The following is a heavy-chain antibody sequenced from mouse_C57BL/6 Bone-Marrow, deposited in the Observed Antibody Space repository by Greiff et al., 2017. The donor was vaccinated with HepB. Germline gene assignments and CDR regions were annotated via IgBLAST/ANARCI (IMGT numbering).Heavy chain of an antibody. CDR2: IYPGSGST. Sequence: QVQLQQSGAELVKPGASVKMSCKASGYTFTSYWITWVKQRPGQGLEWIGDIYPGSGSTNYNEKFKSKATLTVDTSSSTAYMQLSSLTSEDSAVYYCAREQGYWNYFDYWGKGTTLTVSS. D-gene: IGHD2-14*01. J-gene: IGHJ2*01. V-gene: IGHV1-55*01. CDR3: AREQGYWNYFDY. CDR1: GYTFTSYW.